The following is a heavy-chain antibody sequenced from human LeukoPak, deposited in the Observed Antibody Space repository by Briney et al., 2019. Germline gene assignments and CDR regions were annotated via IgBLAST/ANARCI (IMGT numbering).Heavy chain of an antibody. CDR1: GFTFSSYA. J-gene: IGHJ6*03. D-gene: IGHD6-13*01. CDR3: ARLDRAYYSTSPVPYYNYYMNA. Sequence: PGGSLRLSCAASGFTFSSYAMAWVRQAPGKGLDWVSGISSGGGATYYANSVKGRFTISRDNAQYLAYLQMNSLRAEDTAVYYCARLDRAYYSTSPVPYYNYYMNAWDKGTTVIVSS. V-gene: IGHV3-23*01. CDR2: ISSGGGAT.